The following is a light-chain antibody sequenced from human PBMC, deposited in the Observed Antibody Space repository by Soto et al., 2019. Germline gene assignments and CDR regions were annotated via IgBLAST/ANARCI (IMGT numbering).Light chain of an antibody. CDR3: QQHDGRPTMT. CDR1: QDIDNS. Sequence: IQLTQSPSSLSASVGETVTITCRASQDIDNSLNWYQHKPGTAPKLLVYAVSFLETGVPSRVSGRGSGTVFSLTINSLQSDDFATYYCQQHDGRPTMTFGQGTRLDSK. CDR2: AVS. V-gene: IGKV1-33*01. J-gene: IGKJ5*01.